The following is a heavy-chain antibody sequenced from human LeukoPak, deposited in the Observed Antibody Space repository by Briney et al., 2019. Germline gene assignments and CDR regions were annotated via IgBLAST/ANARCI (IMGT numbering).Heavy chain of an antibody. Sequence: PGGSLRLSCSASGFPFSNYPMNWVRQAPGTGLEWVSSITSSGNNKYYADSMKGRFTISRDNAKKSLYLQMNSLRAEDTAVYYCARGDILTGYYGHFSNGGQGTLVTVSS. CDR2: ITSSGNNK. D-gene: IGHD3-9*01. V-gene: IGHV3-21*01. J-gene: IGHJ4*02. CDR1: GFPFSNYP. CDR3: ARGDILTGYYGHFSN.